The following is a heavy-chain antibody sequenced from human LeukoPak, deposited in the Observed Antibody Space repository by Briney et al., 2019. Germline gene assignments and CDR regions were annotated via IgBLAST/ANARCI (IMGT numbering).Heavy chain of an antibody. CDR1: GYSFTSYW. CDR2: IYPGDSDT. D-gene: IGHD1-14*01. J-gene: IGHJ6*02. CDR3: ARHGTSGYYYYGMDV. V-gene: IGHV5-51*01. Sequence: GESLKISCKGSGYSFTSYWIGWVRQMPGKGLKWMGIIYPGDSDTRYSPSFQGQVTISADKSISTAYLQWSSLKASDTAMYYCARHGTSGYYYYGMDVWGQGTTVTVSS.